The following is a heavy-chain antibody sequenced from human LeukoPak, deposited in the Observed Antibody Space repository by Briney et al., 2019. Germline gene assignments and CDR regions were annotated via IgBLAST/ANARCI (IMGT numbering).Heavy chain of an antibody. J-gene: IGHJ4*02. D-gene: IGHD6-13*01. Sequence: TASETLSLTCTVSGGSISSGGYYWSWIRQHPGKGLVWIGYIYYSGSIYYNLSLKSRLTISVDTSKNQFSLKLSSVTAADTAVYYCARRDSSSCIDYWGQGTLVTVSS. CDR2: IYYSGSI. CDR3: ARRDSSSCIDY. V-gene: IGHV4-31*03. CDR1: GGSISSGGYY.